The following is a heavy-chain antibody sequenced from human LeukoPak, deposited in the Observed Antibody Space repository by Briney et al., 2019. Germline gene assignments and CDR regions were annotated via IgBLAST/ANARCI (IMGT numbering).Heavy chain of an antibody. CDR2: IKQDGSEK. Sequence: PGGSLRLSCAASGFTFSSYWMSWVRQAPGKGLEWVANIKQDGSEKYYVDSVKGRFTISRDNAKNSLYLQMNSLRAEDTAVYYCARVGLRFLEWFDPYYYYGMDVWGQGTTVTVSS. CDR3: ARVGLRFLEWFDPYYYYGMDV. V-gene: IGHV3-7*01. D-gene: IGHD3-3*01. CDR1: GFTFSSYW. J-gene: IGHJ6*02.